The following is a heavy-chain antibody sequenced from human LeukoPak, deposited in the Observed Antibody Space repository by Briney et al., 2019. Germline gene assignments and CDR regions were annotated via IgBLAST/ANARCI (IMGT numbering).Heavy chain of an antibody. CDR2: ISGSGGST. Sequence: GGSLRLSCAASGFTFSSYAMSWVRQAPGKGLEWVSAISGSGGSTYYADSVKGRFTISRDNSKNTLYLQMNSLRAEGTAVYYCAKVGLGLIVVVPADWFDPWGQGTLVTVSS. D-gene: IGHD2-2*01. CDR3: AKVGLGLIVVVPADWFDP. V-gene: IGHV3-23*01. J-gene: IGHJ5*02. CDR1: GFTFSSYA.